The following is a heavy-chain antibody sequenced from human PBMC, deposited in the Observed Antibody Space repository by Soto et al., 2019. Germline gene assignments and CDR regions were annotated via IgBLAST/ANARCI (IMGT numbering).Heavy chain of an antibody. CDR3: AKVPYPVCSGSLFDY. CDR2: ISGSGGST. V-gene: IGHV3-23*01. D-gene: IGHD3-3*01. CDR1: GFTFSSYA. Sequence: EVQLLESGGGLVQPGGSLRLSCAASGFTFSSYAMSWVRQAPGKGLEWVSAISGSGGSTYYADSVKGRFTISRDNSKKTLYLQMNSLRAEDTAVYYCAKVPYPVCSGSLFDYWGQGTLVTVSS. J-gene: IGHJ4*02.